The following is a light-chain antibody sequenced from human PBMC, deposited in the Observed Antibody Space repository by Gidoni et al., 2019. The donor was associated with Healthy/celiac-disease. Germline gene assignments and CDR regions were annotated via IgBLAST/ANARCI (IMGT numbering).Light chain of an antibody. J-gene: IGLJ3*02. V-gene: IGLV1-51*02. CDR3: GTWDSSLSGLGWV. CDR1: SSNIGNNY. Sequence: QSVLTQPPSVSAAPGQKVTISCSGSSSNIGNNYVSWYQQRPGTAPKLLIYENNKRPSGIPDRFSGSKSGTSATLGITGLQTGDEADYYCGTWDSSLSGLGWVFGGGTKLTVL. CDR2: ENN.